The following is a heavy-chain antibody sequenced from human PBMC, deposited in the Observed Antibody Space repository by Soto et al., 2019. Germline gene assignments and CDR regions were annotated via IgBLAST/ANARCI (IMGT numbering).Heavy chain of an antibody. CDR3: ASDPYYYASGH. D-gene: IGHD3-10*01. V-gene: IGHV3-48*03. CDR1: GFTFGG. Sequence: EVQLVESGGDLVQPGRSLRLSCTASGFTFGGFSFADYAVSWVRQAPGKGLEWLSYISGGGETIHYADSVKGRFTVSRDNARRSLYLQMNSLRAEDTAVYYCASDPYYYASGHWGQGTLVTVSS. J-gene: IGHJ4*02. CDR2: ISGGGETI.